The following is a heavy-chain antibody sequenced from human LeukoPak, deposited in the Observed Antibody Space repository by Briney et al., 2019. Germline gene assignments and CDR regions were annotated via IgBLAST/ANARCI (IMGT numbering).Heavy chain of an antibody. CDR2: IYHSGST. CDR3: ARAHPPTSYSYGHFDP. J-gene: IGHJ5*02. CDR1: GYSISSGYY. V-gene: IGHV4-38-2*02. Sequence: SETLSLTCTVSGYSISSGYYWGWIRQPPGKGLEWIGSIYHSGSTYYNPSLKSRVTISVDTSKNQFSLKLSSVTAADTAVYYCARAHPPTSYSYGHFDPWGQGILVTVSS. D-gene: IGHD5-18*01.